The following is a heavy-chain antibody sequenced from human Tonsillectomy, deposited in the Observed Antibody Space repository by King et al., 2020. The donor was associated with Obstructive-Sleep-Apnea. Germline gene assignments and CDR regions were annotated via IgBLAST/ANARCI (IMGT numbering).Heavy chain of an antibody. CDR2: IYYSGST. CDR3: ARDTTVTTLLYYYYGMDV. D-gene: IGHD4-11*01. J-gene: IGHJ6*02. CDR1: GGSISSSSYY. Sequence: QLKESGPGLVKPSETLSLTCTVSGGSISSSSYYWGWIRQPPGKGLEWIGSIYYSGSTYYNPSLKSRVTISVDTSKNQFSLKLSSVTAADTAVYYCARDTTVTTLLYYYYGMDVWGQGTTVTVSS. V-gene: IGHV4-39*07.